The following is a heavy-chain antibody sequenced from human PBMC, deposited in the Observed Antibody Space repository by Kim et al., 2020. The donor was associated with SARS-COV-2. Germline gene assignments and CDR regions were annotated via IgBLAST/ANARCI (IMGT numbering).Heavy chain of an antibody. CDR2: IWYDGSNK. J-gene: IGHJ3*02. Sequence: GGSLRLSCVASGFTFSSYGMHWVRQAPGKGLAWVSVIWYDGSNKYYADSVKGRFTISRDNSKNTLYLQMNSLRAEDTAVYYCAREHQKGDGYNSVDAFDIWGQGTLVTVSS. CDR3: AREHQKGDGYNSVDAFDI. V-gene: IGHV3-33*01. D-gene: IGHD5-12*01. CDR1: GFTFSSYG.